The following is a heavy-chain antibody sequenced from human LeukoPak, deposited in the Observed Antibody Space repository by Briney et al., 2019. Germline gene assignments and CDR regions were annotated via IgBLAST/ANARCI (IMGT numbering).Heavy chain of an antibody. V-gene: IGHV3-20*04. CDR2: INWNGGCR. CDR1: GFTFDDYD. Sequence: AGSLRLSCSASGFTFDDYDMRWVPQAPGIGLEWVSSINWNGGCRGYAECVKGRFTIYRDNAKNSLYLQMNSLRAEDTALYYCAREEGGYFDYWGQGTLVTVSS. CDR3: AREEGGYFDY. J-gene: IGHJ4*02. D-gene: IGHD3-16*01.